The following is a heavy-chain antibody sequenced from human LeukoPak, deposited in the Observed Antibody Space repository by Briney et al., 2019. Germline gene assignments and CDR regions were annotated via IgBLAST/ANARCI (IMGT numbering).Heavy chain of an antibody. Sequence: PGGSLRLSCAASGFTVSSNYMSWVRQAPGKGLEWVSVIYSGGSTYYADSVKGRFTISRDNSKNTLYLQMNSLRAEDTAVYYCARKAGIQLWLMDVWGKGTTVTVSS. J-gene: IGHJ6*04. CDR3: ARKAGIQLWLMDV. CDR1: GFTVSSNY. CDR2: IYSGGST. D-gene: IGHD5-18*01. V-gene: IGHV3-53*01.